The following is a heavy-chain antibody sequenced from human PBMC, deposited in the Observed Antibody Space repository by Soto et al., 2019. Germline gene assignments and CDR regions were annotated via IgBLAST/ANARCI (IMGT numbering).Heavy chain of an antibody. Sequence: SETLSLTCTVSGGSISSGGYYWSWIRQHPGKGLEWIGYIYYSGSTYYNPSLKSRVTISVDTSKNQFSLKLSSVTAADTAVYYCARVSVRGTYSSSVHWFDPWGQGTLVTVSS. D-gene: IGHD6-6*01. CDR2: IYYSGST. CDR3: ARVSVRGTYSSSVHWFDP. CDR1: GGSISSGGYY. V-gene: IGHV4-31*03. J-gene: IGHJ5*02.